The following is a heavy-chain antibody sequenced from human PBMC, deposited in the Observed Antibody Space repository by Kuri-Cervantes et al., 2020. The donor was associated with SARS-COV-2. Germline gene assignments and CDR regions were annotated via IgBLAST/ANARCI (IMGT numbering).Heavy chain of an antibody. CDR1: GFTFSSYA. D-gene: IGHD3-16*01. Sequence: GESLKISCAASGFTFSSYAMHWVRQAPGKGLEWVAVIWYDGSNKYYADSVKGRFTISRDNSKNTLYLQMNSLRAEDTAVYYCARGSISVGRATGGLDYWGQGTLVTVSS. CDR3: ARGSISVGRATGGLDY. V-gene: IGHV3-33*08. CDR2: IWYDGSNK. J-gene: IGHJ4*02.